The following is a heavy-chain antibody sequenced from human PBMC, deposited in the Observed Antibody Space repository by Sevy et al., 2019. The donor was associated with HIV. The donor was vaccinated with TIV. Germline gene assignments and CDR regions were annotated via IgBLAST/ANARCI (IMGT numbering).Heavy chain of an antibody. V-gene: IGHV4-39*01. Sequence: SENLSLICTVSGGSISSSSYYWGWIRQPPGKELEWIGSIYYSGSTYYNPSLKSRVTISVDTSKNQFSLKLSSVTAADTAVYYCARQTRDYYMDVWGKGTTVTVSS. J-gene: IGHJ6*03. CDR3: ARQTRDYYMDV. CDR1: GGSISSSSYY. CDR2: IYYSGST.